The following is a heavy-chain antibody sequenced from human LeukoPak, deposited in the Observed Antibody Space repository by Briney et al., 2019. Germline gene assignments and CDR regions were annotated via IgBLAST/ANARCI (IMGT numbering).Heavy chain of an antibody. V-gene: IGHV3-21*01. Sequence: PSETLSLTCAVYGGSFSGYYWSWVRQAPGKGLEWVSSISTSSSYIYYADSVKGRFTISRDNAKNSPYLQINSLRAEDTAVYYCAKSADNYYYYYMDVWGKGTTVTVSS. D-gene: IGHD3-3*01. J-gene: IGHJ6*03. CDR2: ISTSSSYI. CDR3: AKSADNYYYYYMDV. CDR1: GGSFSGYY.